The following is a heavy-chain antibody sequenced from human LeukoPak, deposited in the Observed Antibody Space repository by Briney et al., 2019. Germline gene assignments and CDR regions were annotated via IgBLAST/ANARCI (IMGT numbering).Heavy chain of an antibody. D-gene: IGHD6-19*01. CDR2: INHRGST. J-gene: IGHJ4*02. Sequence: SETLSLTCAVYGGSFSGYYWSWIRQPPGKGLEWIGEINHRGSTNYNPSLKSRVTISVDTSKNQFSLKLSSVTAADTAVYYCARGFSGWYHNSNDYWGQGTLVTVSS. CDR3: ARGFSGWYHNSNDY. V-gene: IGHV4-34*01. CDR1: GGSFSGYY.